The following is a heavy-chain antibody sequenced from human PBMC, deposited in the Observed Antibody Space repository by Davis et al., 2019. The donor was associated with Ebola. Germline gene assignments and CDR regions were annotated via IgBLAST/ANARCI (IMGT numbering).Heavy chain of an antibody. CDR2: IWYDGSNK. Sequence: GESLKISCTASGFTFGDYAMAWVRQAPGKGLEWVAVIWYDGSNKYYADSVKGRFTISRDNSKNTLYLQMNSLRAEDTAVYYCARDDSSGWYPKLDYWGQGTLVTVSS. V-gene: IGHV3-33*01. D-gene: IGHD6-19*01. J-gene: IGHJ4*02. CDR3: ARDDSSGWYPKLDY. CDR1: GFTFGDYA.